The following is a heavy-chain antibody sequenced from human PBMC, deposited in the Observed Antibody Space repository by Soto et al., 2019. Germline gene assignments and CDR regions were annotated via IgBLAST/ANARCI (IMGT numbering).Heavy chain of an antibody. CDR1: GFSLSNARMG. Sequence: QVTLKESGPVLVKPTETLTLTCTVSGFSLSNARMGVSWIRQPPGKALEWLAHIFANDEKSYSTSLKSRLTNSKDTSTSEVVVTMTSMDPGDTATYYCARIGSGSGGSCPYGMYVCGQGPTVKVSS. J-gene: IGHJ6*02. CDR2: IFANDEK. CDR3: ARIGSGSGGSCPYGMYV. V-gene: IGHV2-26*01. D-gene: IGHD2-15*01.